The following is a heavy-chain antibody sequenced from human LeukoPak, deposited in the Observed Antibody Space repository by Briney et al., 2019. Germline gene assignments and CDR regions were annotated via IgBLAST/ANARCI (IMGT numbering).Heavy chain of an antibody. Sequence: PGGSLRLSCAASGFTFSSYGMSWVRQAPGKGLEWVSAISGSGGSTYYADSVKGRFTISRDNSKNTLYLQMNSLRSEDTAVYYCARDGTMVRGEGWFDPWGQGTLVTVSS. D-gene: IGHD3-10*01. J-gene: IGHJ5*02. CDR2: ISGSGGST. V-gene: IGHV3-23*01. CDR3: ARDGTMVRGEGWFDP. CDR1: GFTFSSYG.